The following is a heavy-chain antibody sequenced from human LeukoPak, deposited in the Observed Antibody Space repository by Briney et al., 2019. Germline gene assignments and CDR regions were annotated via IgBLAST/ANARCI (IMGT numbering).Heavy chain of an antibody. CDR3: ASRVRVEVVTSYFDY. CDR1: GGSISSSNW. V-gene: IGHV4-4*02. D-gene: IGHD3-22*01. CDR2: IYHSGGT. Sequence: SETLSLTCAVSGGSISSSNWWSWVRQPPGKGLEWIGEIYHSGGTNYNLSLKSRVTISVDKSKNQFSLKLSSVTAADTAVYYCASRVRVEVVTSYFDYWGQGTLVTVSS. J-gene: IGHJ4*02.